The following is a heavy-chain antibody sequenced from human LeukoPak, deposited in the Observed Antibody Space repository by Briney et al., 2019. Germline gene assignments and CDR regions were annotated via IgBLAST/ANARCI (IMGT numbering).Heavy chain of an antibody. V-gene: IGHV3-48*04. J-gene: IGHJ5*02. CDR2: ISSSGSTI. D-gene: IGHD6-19*01. Sequence: GGSLRLSCAASGFTFSSYSMNWVRQAPGKGLEWVSYISSSGSTIYYADSVKGRFTISRDNARNSLYLQMNSLRAEDTAVYYCARDSSGWYHWFDPWGQGTLVTVSS. CDR1: GFTFSSYS. CDR3: ARDSSGWYHWFDP.